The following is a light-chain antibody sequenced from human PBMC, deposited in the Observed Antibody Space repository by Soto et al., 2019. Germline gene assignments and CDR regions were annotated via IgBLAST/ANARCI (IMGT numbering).Light chain of an antibody. Sequence: IQMTQSPSSLSASVGDRVTITGRASQSISSYLNWYQQTTGKAPKILIYAASSLPSGVPSRFSGSGSWTDCTLPVSSLQPEDFETYYCQQSYSNPITFGQGTRLEIK. CDR2: AAS. V-gene: IGKV1-39*01. J-gene: IGKJ5*01. CDR3: QQSYSNPIT. CDR1: QSISSY.